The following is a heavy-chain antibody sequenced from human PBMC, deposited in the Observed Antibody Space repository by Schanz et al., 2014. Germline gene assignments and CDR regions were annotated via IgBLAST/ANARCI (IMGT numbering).Heavy chain of an antibody. J-gene: IGHJ3*02. Sequence: PGGSLRLSCAASGFIFNDYYMNWIRQAPGKGLEWLSYISRDGTTSYYADSVKGRFTISRDNAKNSLYLEMTSLRGEDTAVYYCARENLNWEAFDIWGQGTVVTVSS. CDR2: ISRDGTTS. CDR1: GFIFNDYY. CDR3: ARENLNWEAFDI. D-gene: IGHD7-27*01. V-gene: IGHV3-11*01.